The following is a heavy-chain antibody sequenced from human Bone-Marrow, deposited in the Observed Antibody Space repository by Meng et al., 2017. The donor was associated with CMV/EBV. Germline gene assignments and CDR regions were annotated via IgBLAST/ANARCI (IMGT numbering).Heavy chain of an antibody. CDR1: GFTFDDYA. CDR2: ISWNSGSI. J-gene: IGHJ3*02. Sequence: GGSLILSCAASGFTFDDYAMHWVRHAPGKGLEWVSGISWNSGSIGYADSVKGRFTISRDNAKNSLYLQMNSLRAEDTALYYCAKGSGYCSSTSCYLDAFDIWGQGTMVTVSS. CDR3: AKGSGYCSSTSCYLDAFDI. D-gene: IGHD2-2*01. V-gene: IGHV3-9*01.